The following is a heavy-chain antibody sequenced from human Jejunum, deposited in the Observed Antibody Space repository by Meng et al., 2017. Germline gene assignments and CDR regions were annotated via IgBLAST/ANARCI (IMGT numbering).Heavy chain of an antibody. D-gene: IGHD1-1*01. Sequence: QVQRQGSGPGLVKPSGTLSLTCSVSGGSVSSSNWWSWVRQTPGKGLEWIAEIYHGGTTYYNPSLKSRVTISLDTSKNQFSLNLRSVTAADTAVYYCAGKGVHVAAMYWGQGTLVTVSS. V-gene: IGHV4-4*02. J-gene: IGHJ1*01. CDR1: GGSVSSSNW. CDR2: IYHGGTT. CDR3: AGKGVHVAAMY.